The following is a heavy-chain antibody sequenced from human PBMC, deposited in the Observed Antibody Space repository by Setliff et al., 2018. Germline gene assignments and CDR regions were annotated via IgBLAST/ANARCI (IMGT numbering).Heavy chain of an antibody. Sequence: SETLSLTCTVSDDSFTSSRYYWGWIRQAPGSGLEWIGSISYSGTPYYTASVESRVTISIDTSRNQFSLELRSVTVADTATYYCVRPGGTTVVARHFDYWGSGILVTVSS. D-gene: IGHD2-15*01. J-gene: IGHJ4*01. CDR2: ISYSGTP. CDR3: VRPGGTTVVARHFDY. V-gene: IGHV4-39*01. CDR1: DDSFTSSRYY.